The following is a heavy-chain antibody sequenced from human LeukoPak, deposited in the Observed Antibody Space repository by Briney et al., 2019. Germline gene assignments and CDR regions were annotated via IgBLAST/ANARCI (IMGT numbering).Heavy chain of an antibody. CDR3: ATWGGSGSYYNVHY. D-gene: IGHD3-10*01. J-gene: IGHJ4*02. CDR2: FDPEDGET. V-gene: IGHV1-24*01. CDR1: GYTLTELS. Sequence: ASVKVSCNVSGYTLTELSMHWVRQAPGKGLEWMGGFDPEDGETIYAQKFQGRVTMTEDTSTDTAYMELSSLRSEDTAVYYCATWGGSGSYYNVHYWGQGTLVTVSS.